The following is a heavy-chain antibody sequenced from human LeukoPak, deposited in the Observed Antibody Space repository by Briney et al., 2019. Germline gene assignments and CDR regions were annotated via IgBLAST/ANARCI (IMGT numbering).Heavy chain of an antibody. Sequence: SETLSLTCTVSGGSISSYYWSWIRQPAGKGLEWIGRIYTSGSTNYNPSLKSRVTMSVDTSKNQVSLKLSSLTAADTAVYYCARGVLSGARARAMTTYYMDVWGKGTTVTVSS. CDR2: IYTSGST. CDR1: GGSISSYY. D-gene: IGHD3-10*01. V-gene: IGHV4-4*07. CDR3: ARGVLSGARARAMTTYYMDV. J-gene: IGHJ6*03.